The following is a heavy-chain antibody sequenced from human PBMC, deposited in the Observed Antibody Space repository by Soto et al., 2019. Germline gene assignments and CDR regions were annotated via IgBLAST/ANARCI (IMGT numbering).Heavy chain of an antibody. CDR2: INPDGTDI. CDR1: GFTFSTYW. V-gene: IGHV3-7*01. J-gene: IGHJ5*02. CDR3: AKLPWEVAPS. Sequence: GGSLRLSCVASGFTFSTYWMNWVRQAPGMGLEWVANINPDGTDIVYADSVKGRFIISRDNARNTVYLQMNSLEAEDTAVYYCAKLPWEVAPSWGQGTLVTVSS. D-gene: IGHD1-26*01.